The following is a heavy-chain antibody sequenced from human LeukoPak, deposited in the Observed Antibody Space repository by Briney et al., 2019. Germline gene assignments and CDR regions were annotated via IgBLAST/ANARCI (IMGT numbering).Heavy chain of an antibody. CDR3: ARAHTYYYYGMDV. V-gene: IGHV4-59*01. CDR1: GGSISSYY. CDR2: IYYSGST. J-gene: IGHJ6*02. Sequence: SETLSLTCTVSGGSISSYYWSWIRQPPGKGLEWIGYIYYSGSTNYNPSLKSRVTISVDTSKNQFSLKLSSVTAADTAVYYCARAHTYYYYGMDVWGQGTTVTVSS.